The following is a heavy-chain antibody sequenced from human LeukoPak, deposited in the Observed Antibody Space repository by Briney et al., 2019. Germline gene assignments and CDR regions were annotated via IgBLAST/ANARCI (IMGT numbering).Heavy chain of an antibody. V-gene: IGHV3-21*01. CDR1: GFTFSSYE. Sequence: GGSLRLSCAASGFTFSSYEMNWVRQAPGKGLEWVSSISSSSSYIYYADSVKGRFTISRDNAKNSLYLQMNSLRAEDTAVYYCARDLGWNYDILTPLYFDYWGQGTLVTVSS. CDR2: ISSSSSYI. J-gene: IGHJ4*02. CDR3: ARDLGWNYDILTPLYFDY. D-gene: IGHD3-9*01.